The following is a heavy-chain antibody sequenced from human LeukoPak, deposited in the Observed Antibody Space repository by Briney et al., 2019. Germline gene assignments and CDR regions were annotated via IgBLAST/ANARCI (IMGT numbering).Heavy chain of an antibody. D-gene: IGHD5-12*01. CDR2: IYSDGST. Sequence: GGSLRLSRAASGFTVSSNYMNWVRQAPGKGLEWVSVIYSDGSTYYADSVKGRFTTSRDNSKNTVFLQMNSLRADDTAVYYCASPGRSGYHWAAFDIWGQGTMVTVSS. J-gene: IGHJ3*02. CDR3: ASPGRSGYHWAAFDI. V-gene: IGHV3-53*01. CDR1: GFTVSSNY.